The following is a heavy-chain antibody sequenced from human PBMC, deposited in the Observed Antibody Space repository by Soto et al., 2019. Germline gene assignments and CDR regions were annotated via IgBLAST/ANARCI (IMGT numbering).Heavy chain of an antibody. Sequence: SEPLSLTCAISGDSVSSNSAAWNWIRQSPSRGLEWLGRTYYRSKWYNDYAVSVKSRITINPDTSKNQFSLQLNSVTPEDTAVYYCARDHRAVAGTRWFDPWGQGTLVTVSS. CDR3: ARDHRAVAGTRWFDP. CDR2: TYYRSKWYN. J-gene: IGHJ5*02. V-gene: IGHV6-1*01. CDR1: GDSVSSNSAA. D-gene: IGHD6-19*01.